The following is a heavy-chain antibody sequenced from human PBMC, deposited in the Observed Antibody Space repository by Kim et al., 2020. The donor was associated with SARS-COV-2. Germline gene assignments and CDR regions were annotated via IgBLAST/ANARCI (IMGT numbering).Heavy chain of an antibody. V-gene: IGHV3-23*01. CDR2: ISGSGGST. D-gene: IGHD3-3*01. Sequence: GGSLRLSCAASGFTFSSYAMSWVRQAPGKGLEWVSAISGSGGSTYYADSVKGRFTISRDNSKNTLYLQMNSLRAEDTAVYYCAKNDHTIFGVVITSLDYWGQGTLVTVSS. J-gene: IGHJ4*02. CDR1: GFTFSSYA. CDR3: AKNDHTIFGVVITSLDY.